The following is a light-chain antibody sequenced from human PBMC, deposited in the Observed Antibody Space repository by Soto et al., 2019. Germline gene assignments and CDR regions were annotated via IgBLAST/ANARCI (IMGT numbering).Light chain of an antibody. CDR2: EVS. J-gene: IGLJ1*01. V-gene: IGLV2-18*02. Sequence: QSALTQPPSVSGSPGQSVTISCTGTSSDVGSYNSVSWYQQPQGTAPKLMIYEVSNRPAGVPDRFSGSKSGNTASLTISGLQAEDEADYYCSAYTSSSTYVFGTGTKRTVL. CDR3: SAYTSSSTYV. CDR1: SSDVGSYNS.